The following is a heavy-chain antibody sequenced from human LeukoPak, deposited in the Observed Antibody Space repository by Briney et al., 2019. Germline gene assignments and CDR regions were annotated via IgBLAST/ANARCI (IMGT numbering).Heavy chain of an antibody. Sequence: PGGSLRLSCAASGFTFSDYYMTWIRQAPGKGLEWLSYITSTGSTVYYADSVKGRFTVSRDNTKNSLSLQMTSLSAEDTAVYYCARVLSSGYSPFDYWGQRILVSVSS. V-gene: IGHV3-11*01. CDR3: ARVLSSGYSPFDY. D-gene: IGHD3-22*01. CDR2: ITSTGSTV. J-gene: IGHJ4*02. CDR1: GFTFSDYY.